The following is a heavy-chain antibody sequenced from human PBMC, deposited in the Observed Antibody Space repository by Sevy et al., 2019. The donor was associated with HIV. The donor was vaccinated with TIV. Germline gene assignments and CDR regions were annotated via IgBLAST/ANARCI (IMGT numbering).Heavy chain of an antibody. CDR2: IKQDAGQK. CDR1: GFTFSKYW. Sequence: GGSLRLSCAASGFTFSKYWMGWVRQAPGKGLEWVANIKQDAGQKYYVDSVKGRFTISRDNAKNSLYLQMNSLRAEDTAVYFCARDDGSYYIHYWGQGTLVTVSS. D-gene: IGHD1-26*01. CDR3: ARDDGSYYIHY. V-gene: IGHV3-7*01. J-gene: IGHJ4*02.